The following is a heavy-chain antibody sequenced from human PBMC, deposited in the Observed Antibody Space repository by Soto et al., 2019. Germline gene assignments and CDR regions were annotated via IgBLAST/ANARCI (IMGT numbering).Heavy chain of an antibody. D-gene: IGHD5-18*01. CDR1: GYSFTSYW. CDR3: ARQAYSYGQSPYYYGMDV. CDR2: IDPSDSYT. Sequence: GESLKISCKGSGYSFTSYWISWVRQMPGKGLEWMGRIDPSDSYTNYSPSFQGHVTISADKSISTAYLQWSSLKASDTAMYYCARQAYSYGQSPYYYGMDVWGQGTTVTVSS. V-gene: IGHV5-10-1*01. J-gene: IGHJ6*02.